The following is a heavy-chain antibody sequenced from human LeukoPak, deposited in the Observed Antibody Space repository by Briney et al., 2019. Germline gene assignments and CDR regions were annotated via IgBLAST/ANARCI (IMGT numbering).Heavy chain of an antibody. CDR1: GYTFTSYG. D-gene: IGHD6-13*01. V-gene: IGHV1-2*02. Sequence: PGASVKVSCKASGYTFTSYGISWVRQAPGQGLEWMGWINPNSGGTNYAQKFQGRVTMTRDTSISTAYMELSRLRSDDTAVYYCARENCCSSSCSYWGQGTLVTVSS. J-gene: IGHJ4*02. CDR3: ARENCCSSSCSY. CDR2: INPNSGGT.